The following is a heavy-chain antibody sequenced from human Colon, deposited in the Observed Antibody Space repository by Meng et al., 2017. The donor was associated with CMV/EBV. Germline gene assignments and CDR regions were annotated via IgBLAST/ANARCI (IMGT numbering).Heavy chain of an antibody. CDR1: GFTFSSYA. CDR3: ATCSGASCYFLPIDN. J-gene: IGHJ4*02. V-gene: IGHV3-23*01. D-gene: IGHD2-15*01. CDR2: SGSTGST. Sequence: SGFTFSSYAMSWVRQVPGKGLEWVSTSGSTGSTYYADSVKGRFTISRDYSKNTLFLQMNGLRAEDTALYYCATCSGASCYFLPIDNWGQGTLVTVSS.